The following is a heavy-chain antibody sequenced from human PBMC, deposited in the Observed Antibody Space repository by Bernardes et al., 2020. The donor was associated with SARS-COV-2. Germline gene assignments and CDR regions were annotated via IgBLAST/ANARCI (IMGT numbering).Heavy chain of an antibody. CDR3: ASARVAALGWFDP. CDR2: VYTSGRT. J-gene: IGHJ5*02. D-gene: IGHD2-15*01. V-gene: IGHV4-61*02. CDR1: GGSNSSVSYY. Sequence: TLSLTCTVSGGSNSSVSYYWRWLLQPAGKGQEWIGRVYTSGRTNYNPSLKSRVTISVDTSKNQFSLKLSSVTAADTAVYYCASARVAALGWFDPWGQGTLVTVSS.